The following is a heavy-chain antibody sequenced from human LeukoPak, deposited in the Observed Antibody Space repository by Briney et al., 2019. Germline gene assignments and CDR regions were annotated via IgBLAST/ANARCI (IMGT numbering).Heavy chain of an antibody. V-gene: IGHV3-11*05. D-gene: IGHD5-24*01. CDR2: ISSSSSYT. J-gene: IGHJ4*02. CDR3: ARVYSDGYNSYFDY. Sequence: GGSLRLSCAASGFTFSDYYMSWIRQAPGKGLEWVPYISSSSSYTNYADSVKGRFTISRDNAKNSLYLQMNSLRAEDTAVYYCARVYSDGYNSYFDYWGQGTLVTVSS. CDR1: GFTFSDYY.